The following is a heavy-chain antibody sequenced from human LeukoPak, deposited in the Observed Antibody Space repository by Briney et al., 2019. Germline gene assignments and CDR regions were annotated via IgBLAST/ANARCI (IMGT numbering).Heavy chain of an antibody. Sequence: ASVKVSCKASGYTFTSYGISWVRQAPGQGLEWMGWISSYNGDTNYAQKLQGRVTMTTDTSTSTAYMELRSLRSDDTAVYYCARGVPCCSGGSCYIDYWGQGTLVTVSS. V-gene: IGHV1-18*04. J-gene: IGHJ4*02. CDR3: ARGVPCCSGGSCYIDY. D-gene: IGHD2-15*01. CDR1: GYTFTSYG. CDR2: ISSYNGDT.